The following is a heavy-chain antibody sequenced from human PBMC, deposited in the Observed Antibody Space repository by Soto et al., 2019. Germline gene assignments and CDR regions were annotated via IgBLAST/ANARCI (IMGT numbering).Heavy chain of an antibody. V-gene: IGHV4-39*01. CDR3: ARRYGYDSSGYYYVPGGFDY. Sequence: SETLSLTCAVSGGSISSSNWWSWVRQPPGKGLERIGSIYYSGSTYYNPSLKSRVTISVDTSKNQFSLKLSSVTAADTAVYYCARRYGYDSSGYYYVPGGFDYWGQGTLVTVSS. CDR2: IYYSGST. CDR1: GGSISSSNW. D-gene: IGHD3-22*01. J-gene: IGHJ4*02.